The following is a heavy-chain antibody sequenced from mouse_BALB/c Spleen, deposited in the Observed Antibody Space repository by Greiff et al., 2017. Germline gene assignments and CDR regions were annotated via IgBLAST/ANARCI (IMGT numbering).Heavy chain of an antibody. Sequence: QVQLKESGAELARPGASVKMSCKASGYTFTSYTMHWVKQRPGQGLEWIGYINPSSGYTNYNQKFKDKATLTADKSSSTAYMQLSSLTSEDSAVYYCARWDWDYYAMDYWGQGTSVTVSS. J-gene: IGHJ4*01. CDR3: ARWDWDYYAMDY. V-gene: IGHV1-4*01. D-gene: IGHD4-1*01. CDR1: GYTFTSYT. CDR2: INPSSGYT.